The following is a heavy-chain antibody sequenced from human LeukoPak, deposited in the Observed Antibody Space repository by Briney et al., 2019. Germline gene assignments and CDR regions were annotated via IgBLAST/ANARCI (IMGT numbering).Heavy chain of an antibody. D-gene: IGHD3-3*02. Sequence: ASETLSLTCAVYGGSFSGYYWSWIRQPPGKGLEWIGEINHSGSTNYNPSLKSRVTISVDTSKNQFSLKLSSVTAADTAVYYCARSLADYGGQGTLVTVSS. CDR2: INHSGST. CDR3: ARSLADY. J-gene: IGHJ4*02. CDR1: GGSFSGYY. V-gene: IGHV4-34*01.